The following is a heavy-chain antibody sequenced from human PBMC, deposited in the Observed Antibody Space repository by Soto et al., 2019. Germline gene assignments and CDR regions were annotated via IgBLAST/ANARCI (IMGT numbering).Heavy chain of an antibody. D-gene: IGHD3-10*01. J-gene: IGHJ5*02. CDR2: IIPILGIA. CDR1: GGTFSSYT. CDR3: ARAPPITMVRGVEET. Sequence: SVKVSCKASGGTFSSYTISWVRQAPGQGLEWMGRIIPILGIANYAQKFQGRVTITADKSTSTAYMELSSLRSEDTAVYYCARAPPITMVRGVEETWGQGTLVTVSS. V-gene: IGHV1-69*02.